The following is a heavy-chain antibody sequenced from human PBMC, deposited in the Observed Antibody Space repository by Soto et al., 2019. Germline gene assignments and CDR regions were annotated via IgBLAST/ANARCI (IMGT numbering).Heavy chain of an antibody. CDR3: ARISSVDPYGYVNGGLDV. Sequence: PSETLSLTCSVSGGSIRSYYGSWIRQSPEKGLEWIGYFYHSGNSNYNPSLKSRVTISVDTSKNQLSLSLRSVTAADTAVYFCARISSVDPYGYVNGGLDVWGQGTTVTVSS. CDR2: FYHSGNS. J-gene: IGHJ6*02. V-gene: IGHV4-59*01. D-gene: IGHD5-18*01. CDR1: GGSIRSYY.